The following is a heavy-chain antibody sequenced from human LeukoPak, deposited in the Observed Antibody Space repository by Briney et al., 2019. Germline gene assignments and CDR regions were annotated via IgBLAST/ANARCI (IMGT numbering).Heavy chain of an antibody. CDR2: IKEDGSEK. J-gene: IGHJ5*02. V-gene: IGHV3-7*01. CDR3: LSTSGP. Sequence: GGSLRLSCAASGFTFSYYWMRWVRQAPGKGLEWVANIKEDGSEKYYVDSVRGRFTVSIDNAKNSLYLQMSNLRAEDTAVYYCLSTSGPWGQGTLVTVSS. D-gene: IGHD1-26*01. CDR1: GFTFSYYW.